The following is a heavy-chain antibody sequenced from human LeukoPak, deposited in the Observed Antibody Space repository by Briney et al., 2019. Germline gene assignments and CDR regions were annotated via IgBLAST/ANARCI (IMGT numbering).Heavy chain of an antibody. CDR2: IYCNDDK. Sequence: SGPTLVKPTQTLTLTCTFSGFSLSTSGVGVGWIRQPPGKALEWLALIYCNDDKRYSPSLKSRLTITKDTSKNQVVLTMTNMDPVDTATYYCAHRSSSALMVRGVIIKERGNYFDYWGQGTLVTVSS. V-gene: IGHV2-5*01. D-gene: IGHD3-10*01. CDR3: AHRSSSALMVRGVIIKERGNYFDY. J-gene: IGHJ4*02. CDR1: GFSLSTSGVG.